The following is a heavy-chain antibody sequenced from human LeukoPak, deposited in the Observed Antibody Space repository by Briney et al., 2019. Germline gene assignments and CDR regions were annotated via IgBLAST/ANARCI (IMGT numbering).Heavy chain of an antibody. CDR3: ARDHDGSGTYFDY. Sequence: GGSLRFSCAASGFTFSSYAMHWVRQAPGKGLEWVAVISYDGSNKYYADSVKGRFTISRDNSKNTLYLQMNSLRAEDTAVYYCARDHDGSGTYFDYWGQGTLVTVSS. D-gene: IGHD3-10*01. CDR2: ISYDGSNK. CDR1: GFTFSSYA. V-gene: IGHV3-30-3*01. J-gene: IGHJ4*02.